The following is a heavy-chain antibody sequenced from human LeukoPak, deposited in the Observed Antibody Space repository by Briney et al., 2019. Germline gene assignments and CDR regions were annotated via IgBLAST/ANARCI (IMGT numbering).Heavy chain of an antibody. CDR3: ASFLGNFGY. CDR1: GGSISSGSYY. J-gene: IGHJ4*02. V-gene: IGHV4-61*02. Sequence: KSSETLSLTCTVSGGSISSGSYYWSWIRQPAGKGLEWIGRICTSGSTNYNPSLKSRVTISVDTSKNQFSLKLSSVTAADTAVYYCASFLGNFGYWGQGTLVTVSS. CDR2: ICTSGST. D-gene: IGHD2/OR15-2a*01.